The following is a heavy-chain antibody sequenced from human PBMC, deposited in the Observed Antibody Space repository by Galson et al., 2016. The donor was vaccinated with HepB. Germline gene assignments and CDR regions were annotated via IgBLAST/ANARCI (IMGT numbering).Heavy chain of an antibody. D-gene: IGHD3-3*01. CDR2: ISSSSSYI. J-gene: IGHJ3*02. CDR1: GITFRSYT. CDR3: ARDSPEWLPPPNDAFDI. V-gene: IGHV3-21*01. Sequence: SLRLSCAASGITFRSYTMNWFRQAPGKGLEWVSSISSSSSYIYYADSVRGRFTISRDNAKNSVYLQMNSLRAEDTAMYYCARDSPEWLPPPNDAFDIWGQGTMVTVSS.